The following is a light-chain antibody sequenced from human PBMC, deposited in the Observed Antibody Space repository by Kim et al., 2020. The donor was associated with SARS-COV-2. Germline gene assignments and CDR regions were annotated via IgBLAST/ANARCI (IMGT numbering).Light chain of an antibody. Sequence: GQSITISCTGTRSDVGTYNYVSWYQQHPGEAPKLIIYHVTKRPSGVSDRFSGSKSGTTASLTISELQTDDEADYYCSSYAGSSTWVFGGGTKLTVL. CDR2: HVT. CDR1: RSDVGTYNY. J-gene: IGLJ3*02. CDR3: SSYAGSSTWV. V-gene: IGLV2-14*04.